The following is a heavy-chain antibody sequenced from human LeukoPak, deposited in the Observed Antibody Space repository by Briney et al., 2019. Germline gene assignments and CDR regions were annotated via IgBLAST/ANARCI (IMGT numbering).Heavy chain of an antibody. CDR2: IKSKTDGGTT. V-gene: IGHV3-15*01. CDR1: GFTFSNAW. J-gene: IGHJ4*02. D-gene: IGHD6-13*01. CDR3: TTGFIAAAGDY. Sequence: GGSLRLSYAASGFTFSNAWMSWVRQAPGKGLEWVGRIKSKTDGGTTDYAAPVKGRFTISRDDSKNTLYLQMNSLKTEDTAVYYCTTGFIAAAGDYWGQGTLVTVSS.